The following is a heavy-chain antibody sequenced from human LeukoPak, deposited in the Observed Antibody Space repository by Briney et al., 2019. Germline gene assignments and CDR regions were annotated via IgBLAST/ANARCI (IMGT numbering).Heavy chain of an antibody. CDR1: GGSISSSSYY. J-gene: IGHJ5*02. CDR3: ARRMPENWFDP. Sequence: PSETLSLTCTASGGSISSSSYYWGWIRQPPGKGLEWIGSIYYSGSTYYNPSLKSRVTISVDTSKNQFSLKLSSVTAADTAVYYCARRMPENWFDPWGQGTLVTVSS. V-gene: IGHV4-39*07. D-gene: IGHD2-2*01. CDR2: IYYSGST.